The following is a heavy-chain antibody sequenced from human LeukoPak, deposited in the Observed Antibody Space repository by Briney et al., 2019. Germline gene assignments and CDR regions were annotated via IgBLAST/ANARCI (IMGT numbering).Heavy chain of an antibody. CDR2: ISSSSSYI. Sequence: PGGSQRLSCAASGFTISSYSMNWVRQAPGKGLEWVSSISSSSSYIYYADSVKGRFTISRDNAKNSLYLQMNSLRAEDTAVYYCARDMGHIVVVTAPGWFDPWGQGTLVTVSS. CDR1: GFTISSYS. CDR3: ARDMGHIVVVTAPGWFDP. D-gene: IGHD2-21*02. V-gene: IGHV3-21*01. J-gene: IGHJ5*02.